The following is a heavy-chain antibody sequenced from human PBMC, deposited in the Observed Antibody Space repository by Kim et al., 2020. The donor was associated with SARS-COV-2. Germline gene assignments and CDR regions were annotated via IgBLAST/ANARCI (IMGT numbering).Heavy chain of an antibody. Sequence: GESLKISCKTSGYSFTDHWISWVRQMPGKGLEWMGRINPNDSYSNYNPSFQDHVIMSADKSIATAFLQLSSLKASDSGIYYCTRSTGGRWGQGTLVTVSS. CDR2: INPNDSYS. D-gene: IGHD2-8*02. CDR1: GYSFTDHW. CDR3: TRSTGGR. J-gene: IGHJ4*02. V-gene: IGHV5-10-1*01.